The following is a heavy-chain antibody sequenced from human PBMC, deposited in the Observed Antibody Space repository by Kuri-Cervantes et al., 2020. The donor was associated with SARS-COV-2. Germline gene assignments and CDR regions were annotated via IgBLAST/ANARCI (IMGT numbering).Heavy chain of an antibody. J-gene: IGHJ4*02. D-gene: IGHD2-15*01. CDR2: ISAYNGNT. CDR1: GYTFTRYG. V-gene: IGHV1-18*01. Sequence: SVKVSCKASGYTFTRYGISWVRQAPGRGLEWMGWISAYNGNTNYAQKLHGRVTITTDTSTSTAYMELRSLRADDPAVYYCARDPGYCSGGTCLDYWGQGTLVTVSS. CDR3: ARDPGYCSGGTCLDY.